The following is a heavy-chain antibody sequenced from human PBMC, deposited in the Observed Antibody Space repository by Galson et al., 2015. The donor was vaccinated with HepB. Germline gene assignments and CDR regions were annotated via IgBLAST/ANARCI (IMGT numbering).Heavy chain of an antibody. V-gene: IGHV3-21*01. CDR2: ITSSSLNM. Sequence: SLRLSCAASGFAFINYNMNWVRQAPGKRLQWVSSITSSSLNMYYADSVKGRFTISRDNAKNSLYLQMSSLRAEDTAVYYCARDDDYYYGMDVWGQGTTVTVSS. CDR3: ARDDDYYYGMDV. J-gene: IGHJ6*02. CDR1: GFAFINYN.